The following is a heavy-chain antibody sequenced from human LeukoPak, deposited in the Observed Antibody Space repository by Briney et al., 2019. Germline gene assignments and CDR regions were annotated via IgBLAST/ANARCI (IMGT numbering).Heavy chain of an antibody. CDR3: ARVGALGRFDP. D-gene: IGHD1-26*01. Sequence: PSETLSLTCAVYGGSFSGYYWSWIRQPPGKGLEWIGEINHSGSTYYNPSLKSRVTISVDRSKNQFSLKLSSVTAADTAVYYCARVGALGRFDPWGQGTLVTVSS. V-gene: IGHV4-34*01. CDR2: INHSGST. CDR1: GGSFSGYY. J-gene: IGHJ5*02.